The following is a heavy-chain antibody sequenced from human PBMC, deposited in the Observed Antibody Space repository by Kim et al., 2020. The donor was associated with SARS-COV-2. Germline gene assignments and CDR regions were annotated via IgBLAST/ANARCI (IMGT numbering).Heavy chain of an antibody. Sequence: EQKFQGRVTMTRDTSTSTVYMELSSLRSEDTAGYYCARDQDIVVVRWFDPWGQGTLVTVSS. V-gene: IGHV1-46*01. D-gene: IGHD2-15*01. CDR3: ARDQDIVVVRWFDP. J-gene: IGHJ5*02.